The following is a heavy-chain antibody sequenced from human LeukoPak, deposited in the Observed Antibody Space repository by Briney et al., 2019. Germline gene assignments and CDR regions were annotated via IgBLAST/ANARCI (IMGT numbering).Heavy chain of an antibody. CDR2: INWSGGST. V-gene: IGHV3-20*04. J-gene: IGHJ4*02. CDR3: ARAPITSPFYFDY. D-gene: IGHD2-2*01. Sequence: GGSLGLSCTASGFAFDEHGMSWVRQVPGKGLEWVSGINWSGGSTGYADPLRGRFTISRDNAKNSLYLQMDSLRAEDTALYYCARAPITSPFYFDYWGQGTLVTVSS. CDR1: GFAFDEHG.